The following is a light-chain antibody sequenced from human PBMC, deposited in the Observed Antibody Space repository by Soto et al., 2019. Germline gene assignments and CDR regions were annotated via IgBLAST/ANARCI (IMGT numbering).Light chain of an antibody. Sequence: QPVLTQSPSASASLGASVKLTCHLSSGSGHSGYAIAWHHQQPEKGPRYLMRVHNDGSHIKGDGIPDRFSGSSSGAERYLTISSLQSEDEGDYYCQAWDTGFAVFGGGTQLTVL. CDR1: SGSGHSGYA. J-gene: IGLJ7*01. CDR3: QAWDTGFAV. CDR2: VHNDGSH. V-gene: IGLV4-69*01.